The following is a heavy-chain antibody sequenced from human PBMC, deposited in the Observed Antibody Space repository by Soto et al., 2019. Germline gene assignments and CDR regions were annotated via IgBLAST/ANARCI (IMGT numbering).Heavy chain of an antibody. CDR1: GFTFSSYA. D-gene: IGHD2-8*02. J-gene: IGHJ6*03. CDR3: AKDEYWESHFYYFMDL. V-gene: IGHV3-30*18. Sequence: QVQLVESGGGVVQPGRSLRLSCEASGFTFSSYAMHWVRQAPGKGLEWVAVISHDGNVNYYSESVKGRFTMSRDNSKDTLYLQMDSLRTEDTAVYFCAKDEYWESHFYYFMDLWGKGTPVTDSS. CDR2: ISHDGNVN.